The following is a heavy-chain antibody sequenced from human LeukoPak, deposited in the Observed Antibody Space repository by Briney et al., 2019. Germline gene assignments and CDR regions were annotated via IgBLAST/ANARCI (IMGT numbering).Heavy chain of an antibody. J-gene: IGHJ4*02. Sequence: PGGSLRLSCAASGFTFYDYGMSWVRHAPGKGVEWVSGVNWNGGSTIYADSVKRRFTISRDNAKNSLYLQMNILRAEDTALYYCARDMVAAAGTNDYWGQGTLVTVSS. D-gene: IGHD6-13*01. V-gene: IGHV3-20*04. CDR3: ARDMVAAAGTNDY. CDR2: VNWNGGST. CDR1: GFTFYDYG.